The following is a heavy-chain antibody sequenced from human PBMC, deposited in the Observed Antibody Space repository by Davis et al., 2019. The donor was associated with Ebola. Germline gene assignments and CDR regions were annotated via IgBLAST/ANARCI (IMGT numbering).Heavy chain of an antibody. CDR2: IYYSGNT. V-gene: IGHV4-59*08. D-gene: IGHD3-16*01. Sequence: MPSETLSLTCTVSGGSIISYYWSWFRQPPGKGLEWLGYIYYSGNTNYNPSLKSRLSISVDTSRYQFSLKLSSVTAADTAVYFCARGGGWFDPWGQGTLVTVSS. CDR3: ARGGGWFDP. CDR1: GGSIISYY. J-gene: IGHJ5*02.